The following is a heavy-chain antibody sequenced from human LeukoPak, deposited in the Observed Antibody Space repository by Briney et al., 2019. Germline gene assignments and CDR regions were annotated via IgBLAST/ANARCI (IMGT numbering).Heavy chain of an antibody. Sequence: SETLSLTCAVYGGSFSGYYWSWIRQPPGKGLEWIGEINHSGSTNYNPSLKSRVTISVDTSKNQFPLKPSSVTAADTAVYYCAEGGDYFDYWGQGTLVTVSS. D-gene: IGHD4-17*01. CDR2: INHSGST. V-gene: IGHV4-34*01. CDR3: AEGGDYFDY. CDR1: GGSFSGYY. J-gene: IGHJ4*02.